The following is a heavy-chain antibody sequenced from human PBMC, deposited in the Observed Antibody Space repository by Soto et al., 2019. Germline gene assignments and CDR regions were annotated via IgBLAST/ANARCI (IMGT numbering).Heavy chain of an antibody. CDR1: GFTFSSYA. J-gene: IGHJ6*02. Sequence: EVQLLESGGGLVQPGGSLRLSCAASGFTFSSYAMSWVRQAPGKGLEWVSAISGSGGSTYYADSVKGRFTISRDNSKNTLYLQMNSLRAKDTAVYYCAKDLKSYDFWSGYKHTYYYGLAVWGQGSTVTVAS. V-gene: IGHV3-23*01. CDR2: ISGSGGST. CDR3: AKDLKSYDFWSGYKHTYYYGLAV. D-gene: IGHD3-3*01.